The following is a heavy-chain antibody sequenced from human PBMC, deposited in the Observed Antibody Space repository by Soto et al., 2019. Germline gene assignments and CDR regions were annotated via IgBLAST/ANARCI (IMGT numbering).Heavy chain of an antibody. Sequence: SETLSLTCSVSGASIDDRGNPWSRLPRSPGRGLEWIRTVNHDGTNYYNPPLQSRVSVSVDTSKNQFSLNLASVTAADTAVYYCARDKGISMVGFFRKDPYFGLDVWSTGTTVT. CDR3: ARDKGISMVGFFRKDPYFGLDV. V-gene: IGHV4-39*02. CDR2: VNHDGTN. CDR1: GASIDDRGNP. J-gene: IGHJ6*04. D-gene: IGHD3-10*01.